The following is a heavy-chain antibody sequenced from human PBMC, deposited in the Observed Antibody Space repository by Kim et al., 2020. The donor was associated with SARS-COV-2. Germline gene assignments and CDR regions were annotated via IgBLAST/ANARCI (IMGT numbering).Heavy chain of an antibody. D-gene: IGHD1-1*01. V-gene: IGHV3-73*01. J-gene: IGHJ3*02. CDR2: IRSKANSYAT. Sequence: GGSLRLSCAASGFTFSGSAIHWVRQASGKGLAWVGRIRSKANSYATAYAASVRVSFTISRADSKNTAYLQMNNLKTEDTSEYYCTIVAATTLAFWDAFD. CDR3: TIVAATTLAFWDAFD. CDR1: GFTFSGSA.